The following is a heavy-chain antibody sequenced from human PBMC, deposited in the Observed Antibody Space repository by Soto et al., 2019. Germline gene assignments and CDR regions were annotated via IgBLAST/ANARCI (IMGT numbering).Heavy chain of an antibody. CDR1: GGSISSSNW. J-gene: IGHJ4*02. V-gene: IGHV4-4*02. D-gene: IGHD1-26*01. Sequence: QVQLQESGPGLVKPSGTLSLTCAVSGGSISSSNWWSWVRQPPGKGLEWIGEIYHSGSTNYNPSLKGRVTRSVDTSKNQSSLKLSSVTAADTAVYYWARGGSYSKRGRFDYWGQGTLVTVSS. CDR2: IYHSGST. CDR3: ARGGSYSKRGRFDY.